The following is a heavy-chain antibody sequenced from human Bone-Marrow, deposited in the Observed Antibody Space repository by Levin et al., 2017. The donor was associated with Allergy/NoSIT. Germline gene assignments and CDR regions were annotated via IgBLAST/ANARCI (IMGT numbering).Heavy chain of an antibody. D-gene: IGHD1-26*01. V-gene: IGHV4-39*01. CDR1: GGSISSSSYY. Sequence: SETLSLTCTVSGGSISSSSYYWGWIRQPPGKGREWIGSIYYSGSTYYNPSLKSRVTISVDTSKNQFSLKLSSGTAADTAVYYCARRPRPRGSYSFCDPWGQGTLVTVSS. J-gene: IGHJ5*02. CDR3: ARRPRPRGSYSFCDP. CDR2: IYYSGST.